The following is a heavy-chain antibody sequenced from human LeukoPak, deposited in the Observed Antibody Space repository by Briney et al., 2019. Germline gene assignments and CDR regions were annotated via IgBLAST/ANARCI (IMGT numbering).Heavy chain of an antibody. V-gene: IGHV3-7*04. Sequence: GGSLRLSCAASGFTFSSYWMSWVRQAPGKGLEWVANIKQDGSEKYYVDSVKGRFTISGDNAKNSLYLQMNSLRAEDTAVYYCAREESGIAAAGTVDYWGQGTLVTVSS. CDR1: GFTFSSYW. CDR3: AREESGIAAAGTVDY. J-gene: IGHJ4*02. CDR2: IKQDGSEK. D-gene: IGHD6-13*01.